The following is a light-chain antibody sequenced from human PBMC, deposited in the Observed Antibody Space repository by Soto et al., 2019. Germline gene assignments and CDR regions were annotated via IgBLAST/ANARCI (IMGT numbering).Light chain of an antibody. Sequence: QSVLTQPPSVSGTPGLRVNISCSGGISNIGKDTVNWYQHLPGTAPQLLMFHDDKRPSGVPDRCSGSRSGTSASLAISCLQSDDEAVYVCSPLADSLNGWVFGGGTELTVL. CDR3: SPLADSLNGWV. CDR1: ISNIGKDT. V-gene: IGLV1-44*01. J-gene: IGLJ3*02. CDR2: HDD.